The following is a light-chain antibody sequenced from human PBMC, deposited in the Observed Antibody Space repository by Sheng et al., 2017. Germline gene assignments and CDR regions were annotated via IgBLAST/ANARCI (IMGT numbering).Light chain of an antibody. Sequence: DIQMTQSPSTLSAYVGDRVTITCRASQDVRVWLAWYQQKPGKAPKLLIYKATDLESGVPARFSGSGSGTEFTLTINGLQPDDSATYYCQEYFGYTWTFGQGTKVEIK. CDR3: QEYFGYTWT. CDR1: QDVRVW. V-gene: IGKV1-5*03. CDR2: KAT. J-gene: IGKJ1*01.